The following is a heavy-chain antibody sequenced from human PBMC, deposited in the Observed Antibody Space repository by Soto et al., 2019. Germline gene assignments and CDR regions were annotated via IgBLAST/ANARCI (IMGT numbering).Heavy chain of an antibody. CDR2: INHSGST. J-gene: IGHJ6*02. CDR1: GRSFIGYS. V-gene: IGHV4-34*01. Sequence: SVALSLTCAVFGRSFIGYSWSWILQPPGKGLEWIGEINHSGSTNYNPSLKSRVTISVDTSKNQFSLKLSSVTAADTAVYYCARVSGIYYYGMDVWGQGTTVTVS. CDR3: ARVSGIYYYGMDV. D-gene: IGHD3-10*01.